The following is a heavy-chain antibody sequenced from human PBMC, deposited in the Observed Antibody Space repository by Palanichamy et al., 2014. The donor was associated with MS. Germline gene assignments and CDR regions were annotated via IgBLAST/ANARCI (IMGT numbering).Heavy chain of an antibody. J-gene: IGHJ6*02. CDR2: ISAYNGNT. D-gene: IGHD2-2*02. V-gene: IGHV1-18*01. CDR1: GYTFTSYG. CDR3: ARAYLRYCSSTSCSTLPALYYYYYGMDV. Sequence: EVKKPGASVKVSCKASGYTFTSYGISWVRQAPGQGLEWMGWISAYNGNTNYAQKLQGRVTMTTDTSTSTAYMELRSLRSDDTAVYYCARAYLRYCSSTSCSTLPALYYYYYGMDVWGQGTTVTVSS.